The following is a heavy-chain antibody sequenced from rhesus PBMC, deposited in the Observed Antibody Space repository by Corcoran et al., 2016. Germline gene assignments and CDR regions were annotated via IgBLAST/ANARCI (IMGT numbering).Heavy chain of an antibody. CDR3: AQNAVGTPNNYGLKS. CDR1: GVSIGNSW. CDR2: INAKGEST. Sequence: QVQLQESGPGLVKSSETLSLTCTVSGVSIGNSWWSWIRRSPGKGLEWIGEINAKGESTSYNPSLKSLCTVSKDASKNQFSLRLSSRTPADTAVYYCAQNAVGTPNNYGLKSWGQGVVVTVSS. D-gene: IGHD1-44*01. J-gene: IGHJ6*01. V-gene: IGHV4-80*01.